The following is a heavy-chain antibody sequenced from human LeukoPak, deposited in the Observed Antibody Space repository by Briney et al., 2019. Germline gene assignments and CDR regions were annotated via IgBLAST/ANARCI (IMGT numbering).Heavy chain of an antibody. V-gene: IGHV3-21*04. CDR1: GFPFSSYS. CDR3: AKDDYVWGSYRPRRFDY. Sequence: GSLRLSCAASGFPFSSYSMNWVRPAPGKGLEWVSSISSSSSYIYYADSVKGRFTISRDNSKNTLYLQMNSLRAEDTAVYYCAKDDYVWGSYRPRRFDYWGQGTLVTVSS. J-gene: IGHJ4*02. D-gene: IGHD3-16*02. CDR2: ISSSSSYI.